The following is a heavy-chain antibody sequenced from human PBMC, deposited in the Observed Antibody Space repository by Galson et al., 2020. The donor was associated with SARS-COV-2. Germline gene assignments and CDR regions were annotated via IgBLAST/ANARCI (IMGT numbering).Heavy chain of an antibody. D-gene: IGHD3-3*01. V-gene: IGHV1-24*01. Sequence: ASVKVSCKVSGYTLTELSMHWVRQAPGKGLEWMGGFDPDDGETIYAQKFQGRVTMTEDTSTDTAYMELSSLRSEDTAVYYCATAPALRFLEWLLTYWGQGTLVTVSS. CDR3: ATAPALRFLEWLLTY. CDR2: FDPDDGET. CDR1: GYTLTELS. J-gene: IGHJ4*02.